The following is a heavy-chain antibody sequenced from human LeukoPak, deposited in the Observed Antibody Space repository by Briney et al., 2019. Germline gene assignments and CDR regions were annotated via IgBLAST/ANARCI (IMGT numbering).Heavy chain of an antibody. V-gene: IGHV3-21*01. CDR2: ISSSSSYI. CDR3: ARAGRSISSSWPDAFDI. D-gene: IGHD6-13*01. CDR1: GFTFSSYW. Sequence: GGSLRLSCAASGFTFSSYWMSWVRQAPGKGLEWVSSISSSSSYIYYADSVKGRFAISRDNAKNSLYLQMNSLRAEDTAVYYCARAGRSISSSWPDAFDIWGQGTMVTVSS. J-gene: IGHJ3*02.